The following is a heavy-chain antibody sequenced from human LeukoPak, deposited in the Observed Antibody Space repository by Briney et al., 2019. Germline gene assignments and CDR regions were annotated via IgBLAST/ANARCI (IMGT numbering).Heavy chain of an antibody. Sequence: SETLSLTCAVYGESFSSYYWSWIRQPPGKGLEWIGEISRSGSTNYKPSLKSRVTISVDTSKNHFSLKLSSVTAADTAVYYCARSVAGYFDYWGQGTLVTVSS. CDR2: ISRSGST. CDR1: GESFSSYY. V-gene: IGHV4-34*01. J-gene: IGHJ4*02. D-gene: IGHD6-19*01. CDR3: ARSVAGYFDY.